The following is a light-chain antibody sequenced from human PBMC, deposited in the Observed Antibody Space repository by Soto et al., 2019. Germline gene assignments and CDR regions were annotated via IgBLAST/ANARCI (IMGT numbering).Light chain of an antibody. J-gene: IGLJ2*01. Sequence: QSVLTQSPSASGSSGQKVSISCSGSSSNIGSNTVNWYQLVPGTAPKLLIYSNDQRPSAVPARFSGSKSGTSASLTISGLQSEDEADYYCATWDDSLNNVIFGGGTKVTVL. V-gene: IGLV1-44*01. CDR3: ATWDDSLNNVI. CDR2: SND. CDR1: SSNIGSNT.